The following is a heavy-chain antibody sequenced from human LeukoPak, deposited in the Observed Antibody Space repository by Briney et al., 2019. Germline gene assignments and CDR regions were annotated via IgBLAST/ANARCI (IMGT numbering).Heavy chain of an antibody. CDR1: GFTFSNYW. CDR2: IKQDGSEK. J-gene: IGHJ6*03. V-gene: IGHV3-7*03. CDR3: ARGRRFYYYYYYMDV. Sequence: PGGSLRLSCAASGFTFSNYWMSWVRQAPGKGLEWVANIKQDGSEKYYVDSVKGRFTISRDNAKNSLYLQMNSLRAEDTALYYCARGRRFYYYYYYMDVWGKGTTVTVSS.